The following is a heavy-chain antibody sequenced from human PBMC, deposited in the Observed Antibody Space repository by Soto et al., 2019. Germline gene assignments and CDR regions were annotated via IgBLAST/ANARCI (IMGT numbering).Heavy chain of an antibody. CDR3: ARENWFFDY. CDR2: INPDGSGE. Sequence: PGGSXRLSCAASGFSFEIYWMGWVRQAPGEGLEWVANINPDGSGEYYLDSVKGRFTISRDNAKNSVYLQMNSLVGDDTAVYYCARENWFFDYWGQGTPVTVSS. V-gene: IGHV3-7*01. CDR1: GFSFEIYW. D-gene: IGHD3-10*01. J-gene: IGHJ4*02.